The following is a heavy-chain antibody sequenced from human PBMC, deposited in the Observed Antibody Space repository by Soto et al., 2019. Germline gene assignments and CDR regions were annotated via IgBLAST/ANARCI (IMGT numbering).Heavy chain of an antibody. V-gene: IGHV3-30*18. CDR2: ISYDVTNK. CDR3: AKDLRIAVAGTDYFDS. Sequence: AGGSLXLSCAASGFXFSSYGMHWVRQAPGKGLEWVAVISYDVTNKYYADSVKGRFTISRDNSKNTLYLQMNSLRAEDTAVYYCAKDLRIAVAGTDYFDSWGQGTLVTVSS. CDR1: GFXFSSYG. D-gene: IGHD6-19*01. J-gene: IGHJ4*02.